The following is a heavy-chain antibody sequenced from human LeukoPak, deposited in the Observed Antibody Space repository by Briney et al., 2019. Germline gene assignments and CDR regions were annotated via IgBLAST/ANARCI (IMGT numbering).Heavy chain of an antibody. J-gene: IGHJ4*02. D-gene: IGHD6-6*01. CDR1: GGSFSGYY. V-gene: IGHV4-34*01. CDR2: INHSGST. Sequence: SETLSLTCAVYGGSFSGYYWSWIRQPPGKGLEWIGEINHSGSTNYNPSLKSRVTIPVDTSKNQFSLKLSSVTAADTAVYYCARGRIAARKFDYWGQGTLVTVSS. CDR3: ARGRIAARKFDY.